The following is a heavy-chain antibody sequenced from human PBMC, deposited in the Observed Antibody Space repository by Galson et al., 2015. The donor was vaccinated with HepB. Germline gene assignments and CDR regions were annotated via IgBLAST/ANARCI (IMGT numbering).Heavy chain of an antibody. CDR3: VRESSFDGSGTYYYYYGMDV. CDR1: GFTFSSHW. CDR2: IKQDGNEK. V-gene: IGHV3-7*03. Sequence: SLRLSCAASGFTFSSHWMSWVRQAPGKGLGWVANIKQDGNEKYYVDSVKGRFTISRDNAKNSLYLQMNTLRAEDTAVYYCVRESSFDGSGTYYYYYGMDVWGQGTTVTVSS. J-gene: IGHJ6*02. D-gene: IGHD3-10*01.